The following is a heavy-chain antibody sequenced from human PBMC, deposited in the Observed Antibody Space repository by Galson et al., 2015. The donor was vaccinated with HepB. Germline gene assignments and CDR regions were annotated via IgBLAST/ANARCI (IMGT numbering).Heavy chain of an antibody. Sequence: TLSLTCTVSGGSISSGGYYWSWIRQHPGKGLEWIGYIYYSGSTYYNPSLKSRVTISVDTSKNQFSLKLSSVTAADTAVYYCASAIAAAGNSVALWGQGTLVTVSS. D-gene: IGHD6-13*01. CDR1: GGSISSGGYY. J-gene: IGHJ4*02. V-gene: IGHV4-31*03. CDR3: ASAIAAAGNSVAL. CDR2: IYYSGST.